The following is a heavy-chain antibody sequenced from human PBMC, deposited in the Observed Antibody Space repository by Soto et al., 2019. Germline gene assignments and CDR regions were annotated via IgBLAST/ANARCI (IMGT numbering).Heavy chain of an antibody. CDR1: GFTLQNYA. J-gene: IGHJ5*02. CDR2: LIGGHYGT. CDR3: AKGKSTGDIDWFDP. Sequence: PGGSLRLSCTASGFTLQNYAMAWVRQAPGKGLEWVSTLIGGHYGTAYSYSVKGRFTGSRDNSKNCLYLQMNSLGVEDTAMYFCAKGKSTGDIDWFDPWGQGSLVTVSS. D-gene: IGHD3-10*01. V-gene: IGHV3-23*01.